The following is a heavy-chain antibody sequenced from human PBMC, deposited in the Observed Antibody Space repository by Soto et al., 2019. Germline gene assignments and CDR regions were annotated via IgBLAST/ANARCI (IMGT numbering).Heavy chain of an antibody. Sequence: PGGSLRLSCAASGFIFTDYGMHWVRQAPGKGLEWVSSISGTSTYIYHGDSFKGRFTISRDNAKNSLYLQMNSLGVEDTAVYYCARSPSYYYGSGSYDDWGLGTLVTVSS. J-gene: IGHJ4*02. CDR2: ISGTSTYI. CDR3: ARSPSYYYGSGSYDD. V-gene: IGHV3-21*06. CDR1: GFIFTDYG. D-gene: IGHD3-10*01.